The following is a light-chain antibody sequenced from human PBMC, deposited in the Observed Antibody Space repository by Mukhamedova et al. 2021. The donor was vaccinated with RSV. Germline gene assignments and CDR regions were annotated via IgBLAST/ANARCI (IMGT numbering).Light chain of an antibody. V-gene: IGLV3-1*01. J-gene: IGLJ1*01. Sequence: VSITCSGDDLGKRYASWYQQKPGQSPVLVIFQDIQRPSGISERFSGSNSGNTATLTITGTQTADEADYYCQAWDDKTGVLGTGT. CDR1: DLGKRY. CDR3: QAWDDKTGV. CDR2: QDI.